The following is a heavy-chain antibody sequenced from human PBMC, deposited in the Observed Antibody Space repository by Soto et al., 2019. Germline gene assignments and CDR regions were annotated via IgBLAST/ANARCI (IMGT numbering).Heavy chain of an antibody. CDR3: ARGAGYSGSYSDYFDY. Sequence: ASVKVSCKASGYTFTGYYMHWVRQASGQGLEWMGWINPNSGGTNYAQKFQGWVTMTRDTSISTAYMELSRLRSDDTAVYYCARGAGYSGSYSDYFDYWGQGTLVTVSS. CDR2: INPNSGGT. V-gene: IGHV1-2*04. J-gene: IGHJ4*02. D-gene: IGHD1-26*01. CDR1: GYTFTGYY.